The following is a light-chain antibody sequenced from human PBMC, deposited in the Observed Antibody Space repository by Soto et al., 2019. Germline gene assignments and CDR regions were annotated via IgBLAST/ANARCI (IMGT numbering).Light chain of an antibody. CDR3: QQYGSSPWT. J-gene: IGKJ1*01. V-gene: IGKV3-20*01. CDR2: GAS. Sequence: EIVLTQSAGTLYLSPGERATLSCRASQSVRTSSLVWYQQKRGQALRLLIYGASSRATGIPERFSGSGSGTDFTLTISRLEPEDFAVYFCQQYGSSPWTFGQETKVEIK. CDR1: QSVRTSS.